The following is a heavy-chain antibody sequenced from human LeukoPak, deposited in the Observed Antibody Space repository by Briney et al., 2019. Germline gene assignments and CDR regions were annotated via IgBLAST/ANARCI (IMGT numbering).Heavy chain of an antibody. CDR3: ARGELQLERRYNWFDP. CDR2: INPNSGGT. CDR1: GYTFTGYY. J-gene: IGHJ5*02. Sequence: ASVKVSCKASGYTFTGYYMHWVRQAPGQGLEWMGWINPNSGGTNYAQKFQGRATMTRDTSISTAYMELSRLRSDDTAVYYCARGELQLERRYNWFDPWGQGTLVTVSS. D-gene: IGHD1-1*01. V-gene: IGHV1-2*02.